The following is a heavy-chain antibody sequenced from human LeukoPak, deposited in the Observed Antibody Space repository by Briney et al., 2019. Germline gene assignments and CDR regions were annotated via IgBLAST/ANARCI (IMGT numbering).Heavy chain of an antibody. CDR2: ISSNGGST. CDR1: GFTFSSYA. Sequence: PGGSLRLSCAASGFTFSSYAMHWVRQAPGKGLEYVSAISSNGGSTYYANSVKGRFTISRDNSKNTLYLQMGSLRAEDMAVYYCATAGKWFGDLTSDYWGQGTLVTVSS. D-gene: IGHD3-10*01. CDR3: ATAGKWFGDLTSDY. J-gene: IGHJ4*02. V-gene: IGHV3-64*01.